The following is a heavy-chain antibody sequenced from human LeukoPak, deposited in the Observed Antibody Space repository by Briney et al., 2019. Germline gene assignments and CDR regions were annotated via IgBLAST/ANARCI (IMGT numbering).Heavy chain of an antibody. CDR1: GLTFSSYW. CDR2: IKQDGSEK. D-gene: IGHD6-19*01. J-gene: IGHJ6*03. CDR3: ARGLSSGWYAVVKYYYYYMDV. Sequence: PGGSLRLSCAASGLTFSSYWMSWVRQAPGKGLEWVANIKQDGSEKYYVDSVKGRFTISRDNAKNSLYLQMNSLRAEDTAVYYCARGLSSGWYAVVKYYYYYMDVWGKGTTVTVSS. V-gene: IGHV3-7*01.